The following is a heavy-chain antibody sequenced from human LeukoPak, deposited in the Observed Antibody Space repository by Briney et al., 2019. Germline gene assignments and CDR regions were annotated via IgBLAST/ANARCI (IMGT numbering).Heavy chain of an antibody. J-gene: IGHJ4*02. CDR2: IRYDGSAE. D-gene: IGHD3-10*01. CDR3: ARDQSIHPYPEVILDF. Sequence: GGSLRLSCTASGFTFSRSGMHWVRQAPGRGLEWVAFIRYDGSAEYYAESVGGRFTVSRDKSKNTLYLQMNSLRPEDTAVYYCARDQSIHPYPEVILDFWGQGALVTVSS. V-gene: IGHV3-30*02. CDR1: GFTFSRSG.